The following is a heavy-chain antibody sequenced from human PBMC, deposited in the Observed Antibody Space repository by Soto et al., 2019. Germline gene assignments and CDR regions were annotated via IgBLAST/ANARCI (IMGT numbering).Heavy chain of an antibody. D-gene: IGHD3-22*01. Sequence: QVQLVQSGAEEKKPGASVKVSCKASGYTFTSYAMHWVRQAPGQRLEWMGWINAGNGNTKYSQKFPGRATITRDTSASTAYRELSSLRSEDTAVYYCARGSGYYYWDDYWGQGTLVTVAS. CDR2: INAGNGNT. V-gene: IGHV1-3*05. CDR1: GYTFTSYA. CDR3: ARGSGYYYWDDY. J-gene: IGHJ4*02.